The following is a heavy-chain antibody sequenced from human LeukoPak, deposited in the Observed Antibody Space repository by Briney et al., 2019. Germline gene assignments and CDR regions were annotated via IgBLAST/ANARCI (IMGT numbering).Heavy chain of an antibody. V-gene: IGHV4-34*01. D-gene: IGHD3-16*02. CDR2: INHSGST. CDR1: GGSFSGYY. Sequence: PSETLSLTCAVYGGSFSGYYWSWIRQPPGKGLEWIGEINHSGSTNHNPSLKSRVTISVDTSKNQFSLKLSSVTAAATAVYYCARGHSYYDYVWGSYRYGYMGDYWGQGTLVTVSS. CDR3: ARGHSYYDYVWGSYRYGYMGDY. J-gene: IGHJ4*02.